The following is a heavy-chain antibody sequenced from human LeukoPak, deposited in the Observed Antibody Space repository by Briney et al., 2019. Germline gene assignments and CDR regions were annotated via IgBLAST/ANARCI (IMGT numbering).Heavy chain of an antibody. CDR3: ARERNYYDSSGYESY. CDR2: TSSSGSTI. V-gene: IGHV3-48*03. D-gene: IGHD3-22*01. CDR1: GFTFSSYE. Sequence: PGGSLRLSCAASGFTFSSYEMNWVRQAPGKGLEWVSYTSSSGSTIYYADSVKGRFTISRDNAKNSLYLQMNSLRAEDTAVYYCARERNYYDSSGYESYWGQGTLVTVSS. J-gene: IGHJ4*02.